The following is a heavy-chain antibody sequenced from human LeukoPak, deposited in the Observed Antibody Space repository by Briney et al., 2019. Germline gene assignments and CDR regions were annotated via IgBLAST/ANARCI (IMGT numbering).Heavy chain of an antibody. CDR2: INPNSGGT. CDR3: ARAAAADPFDY. V-gene: IGHV1-2*06. J-gene: IGHJ4*02. CDR1: GYTFTGYY. Sequence: GASVTVSCTASGYTFTGYYMHWVRQAPGQGLEWMGRINPNSGGTNYAQKFQGRVTMTRDMSISTAYMELSRLRSDDTAVYYCARAAAADPFDYWGQGTLVTVSS. D-gene: IGHD6-13*01.